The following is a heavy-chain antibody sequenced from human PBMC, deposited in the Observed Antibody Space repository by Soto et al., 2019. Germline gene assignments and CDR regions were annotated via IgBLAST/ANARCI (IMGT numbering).Heavy chain of an antibody. Sequence: GGSLRLSCAASGFTFSSYSMNWVRQAPGKGLEWVSSISSSSSYIYYADSVKGRFTISRDNAKNSLYLQMNSLRAEDTAVYYCARDFSGGYSGYDTYYYGMDVWGQGTTVTVSS. D-gene: IGHD5-12*01. CDR1: GFTFSSYS. CDR2: ISSSSSYI. J-gene: IGHJ6*02. V-gene: IGHV3-21*01. CDR3: ARDFSGGYSGYDTYYYGMDV.